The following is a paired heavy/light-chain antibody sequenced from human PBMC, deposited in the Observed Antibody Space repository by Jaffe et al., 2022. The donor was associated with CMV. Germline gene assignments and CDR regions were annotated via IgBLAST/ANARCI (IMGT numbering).Light chain of an antibody. V-gene: IGKV2-29*02. CDR3: MQGLNPPLT. Sequence: DLAMTQTPVSLSVTPGQPASISCKSSQSLLQSNGETHLYWYLQKPGQSPQLLIYGVSSRFSGVPDRFSGSGSGTDFTLKISRVEADDVGVYYCMQGLNPPLTFGGGTKVEIK. CDR1: QSLLQSNGETH. J-gene: IGKJ4*01. CDR2: GVS.
Heavy chain of an antibody. Sequence: EVRMLESGGGLVQPGGSLTLSCEASGFTFYFYAMNWVRQAPGKGLEWVSGISGTGDSKYYADSVNGRFTISRDNSKNILYLQMNSLRAEDAALYYCAKGRTTVVRPGATYLSYFYGVDVWGQGTAVTVSS. CDR2: ISGTGDSK. J-gene: IGHJ6*02. V-gene: IGHV3-23*01. CDR3: AKGRTTVVRPGATYLSYFYGVDV. CDR1: GFTFYFYA. D-gene: IGHD4-4*01.